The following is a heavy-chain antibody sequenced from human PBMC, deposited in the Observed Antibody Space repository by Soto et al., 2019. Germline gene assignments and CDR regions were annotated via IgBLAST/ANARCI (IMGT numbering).Heavy chain of an antibody. D-gene: IGHD3-3*01. CDR3: ATHVLRFLEWLAPGEKDAFDI. J-gene: IGHJ3*02. CDR1: GGSISSSSYY. Sequence: SETLSLTCTVSGGSISSSSYYWGWIRQPPGKGLEWIGSIYYSGSTYYNPSLKSRVTISVDTSKNQFSLKLSSVTAADTAVYYCATHVLRFLEWLAPGEKDAFDIWGQGTMVTVSS. CDR2: IYYSGST. V-gene: IGHV4-39*01.